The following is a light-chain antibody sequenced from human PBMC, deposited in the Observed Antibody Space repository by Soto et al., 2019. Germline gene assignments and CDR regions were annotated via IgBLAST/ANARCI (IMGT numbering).Light chain of an antibody. CDR3: HQYGDSPT. CDR2: GAS. V-gene: IGKV3-20*01. J-gene: IGKJ4*01. CDR1: HSIANNY. Sequence: EIVLTQSPATLSLSPGETATLSCRANHSIANNYLAWYQQRPGRSPRLVIFGASNRATRIPVRFSGAGSGPDFTLTISRLQPEDFAVYYCHQYGDSPTFGGGTKVEIK.